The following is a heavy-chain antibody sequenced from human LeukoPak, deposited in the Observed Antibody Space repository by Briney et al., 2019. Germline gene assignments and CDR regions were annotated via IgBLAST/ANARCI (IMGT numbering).Heavy chain of an antibody. Sequence: GGSLRLSCAASGFTVSGNYMSWVRQAPGKGLEWVSVIYSGGSTYYADSVKGRFTISRDNSKNTLYLQMNSLRAEDTAVYYCARGGYSYGYYWYFDLWGRGTLVTVSS. D-gene: IGHD5-18*01. CDR2: IYSGGST. J-gene: IGHJ2*01. CDR3: ARGGYSYGYYWYFDL. CDR1: GFTVSGNY. V-gene: IGHV3-53*01.